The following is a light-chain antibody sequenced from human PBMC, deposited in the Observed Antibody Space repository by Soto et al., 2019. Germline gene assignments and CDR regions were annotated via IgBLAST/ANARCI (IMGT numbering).Light chain of an antibody. V-gene: IGKV3-15*01. CDR2: GAS. J-gene: IGKJ1*01. CDR1: QSVTYN. Sequence: TQSPATLYASPGERVTLSCRATQSVTYNLAWYQQKPGQAPRLLIYGASTRATGIPARFSGRGSGTEFSLTITSLQSEDFAVYYCQQYNDWLWTFGQGTKVDIK. CDR3: QQYNDWLWT.